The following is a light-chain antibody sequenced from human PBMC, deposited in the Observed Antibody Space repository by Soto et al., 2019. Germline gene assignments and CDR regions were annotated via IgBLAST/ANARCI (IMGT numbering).Light chain of an antibody. CDR2: EVT. J-gene: IGLJ3*02. V-gene: IGLV2-23*02. CDR3: CSYAGASTWV. Sequence: QSALTQPASVSASPGQSITISCTGNSSDVGTYNLVSWYQLHPGKAPKLMIFEVTKRPSGVSNRFSGSKSGNTASLTISGLQAEDEADYYCCSYAGASTWVFGGGTKLTVL. CDR1: SSDVGTYNL.